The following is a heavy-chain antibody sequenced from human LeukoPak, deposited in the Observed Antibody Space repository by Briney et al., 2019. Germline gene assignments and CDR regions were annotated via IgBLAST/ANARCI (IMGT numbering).Heavy chain of an antibody. CDR2: TSGGGITT. V-gene: IGHV3-23*01. Sequence: PGGSLRLSCAASGFTFSSYAMSWVRQAPGKGLEWVSGTSGGGITTYYADSVKGRFTISRDNSKNTLYLQMNSLRADDTAVYYCAKLHCFGSGSPDYWGQGTLVTVSS. CDR1: GFTFSSYA. J-gene: IGHJ4*02. D-gene: IGHD3-10*01. CDR3: AKLHCFGSGSPDY.